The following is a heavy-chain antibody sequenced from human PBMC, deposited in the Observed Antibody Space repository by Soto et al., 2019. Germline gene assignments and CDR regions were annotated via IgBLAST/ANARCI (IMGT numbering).Heavy chain of an antibody. CDR1: GGSISRGTFY. D-gene: IGHD2-15*01. CDR3: ARGLVVVAAGGFINWFDP. J-gene: IGHJ5*02. Sequence: PSATLSLTCTVSGGSISRGTFYWSWIRQHPGKGLQWVGYIYYSGSTYYNASRKSRGSIAIDTSKNQFSLKLRSVTAEDTAVYYCARGLVVVAAGGFINWFDPWGKGTLVTVSA. V-gene: IGHV4-31*03. CDR2: IYYSGST.